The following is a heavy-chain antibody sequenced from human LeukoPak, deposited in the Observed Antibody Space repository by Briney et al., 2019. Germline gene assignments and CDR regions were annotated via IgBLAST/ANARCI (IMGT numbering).Heavy chain of an antibody. CDR2: IYHSGST. J-gene: IGHJ4*02. CDR3: ARDRAGKGYFDY. Sequence: SETLSLTCAVSGYSISSGYYWGWIRQPPGKGLESIGSIYHSGSTYYNPSLKSRVTISVDTSKNQFSLKLSSVTAADTAVYYCARDRAGKGYFDYWGQGTLVTVSS. V-gene: IGHV4-38-2*02. D-gene: IGHD6-19*01. CDR1: GYSISSGYY.